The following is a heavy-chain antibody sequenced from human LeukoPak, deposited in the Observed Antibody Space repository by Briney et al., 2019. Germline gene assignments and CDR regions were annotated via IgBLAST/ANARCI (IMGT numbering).Heavy chain of an antibody. CDR1: GGTFNRYA. CDR3: ARVPRSDAFDI. D-gene: IGHD1-1*01. CDR2: INPKSGDT. Sequence: ASVKVSCNASGGTFNRYAISWVRQAPGQGLEWMGWINPKSGDTKDAQKFQGRVTMTRDTSISAAYMELSGLTSDDTAVYYCARVPRSDAFDIWGQGTMVTVSS. V-gene: IGHV1-2*02. J-gene: IGHJ3*02.